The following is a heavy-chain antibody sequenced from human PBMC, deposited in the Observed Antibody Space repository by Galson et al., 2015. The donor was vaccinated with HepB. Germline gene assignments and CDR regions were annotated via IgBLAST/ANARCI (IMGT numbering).Heavy chain of an antibody. Sequence: CAISGDSVSSNRATWHWIRQSPSGGLEWLGRTYDRSQGYSDYAQSGKGRITINADTSKNQFSLQLNSVTPEDTAVYYRVRDGYYLLDYWGQDPLVTVSS. D-gene: IGHD2-2*03. J-gene: IGHJ4*02. CDR1: GDSVSSNRAT. CDR3: VRDGYYLLDY. V-gene: IGHV6-1*01. CDR2: TYDRSQGYS.